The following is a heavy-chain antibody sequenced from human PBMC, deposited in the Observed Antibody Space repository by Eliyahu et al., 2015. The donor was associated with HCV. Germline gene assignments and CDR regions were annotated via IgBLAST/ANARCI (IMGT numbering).Heavy chain of an antibody. Sequence: EVQLLESGGGLVQPGGSLRLSCAASGFTFSSYAMSWVRQAPGKGXEWVSAISGSGGSTYYADSVKGRFTISRDNSKNTLYLQMNSLRAEDTAVYYCAKDIAAAGNFDYWGQGTLVTVSS. V-gene: IGHV3-23*01. J-gene: IGHJ4*02. CDR2: ISGSGGST. CDR3: AKDIAAAGNFDY. D-gene: IGHD6-25*01. CDR1: GFTFSSYA.